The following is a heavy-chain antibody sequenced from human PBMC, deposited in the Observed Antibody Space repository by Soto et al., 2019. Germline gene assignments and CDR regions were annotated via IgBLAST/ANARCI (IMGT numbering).Heavy chain of an antibody. D-gene: IGHD2-2*01. Sequence: PGGSLRLSCAASGFTFSSYSMNWVRQAPGKGLEWVSYISSSSSTIYCADSVKGRFTISRDNAKNSLYLQMNSLRAEDTAVYYCATDSQYCSSTSCYLFYYYYGMDVWGQGTTVTVSS. CDR3: ATDSQYCSSTSCYLFYYYYGMDV. V-gene: IGHV3-48*01. CDR1: GFTFSSYS. CDR2: ISSSSSTI. J-gene: IGHJ6*02.